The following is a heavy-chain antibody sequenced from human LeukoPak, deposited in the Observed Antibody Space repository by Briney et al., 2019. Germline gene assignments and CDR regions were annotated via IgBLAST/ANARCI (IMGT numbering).Heavy chain of an antibody. CDR2: IKSKADGETT. V-gene: IGHV3-15*01. Sequence: GGSLRLSCAASGFTFTHAWMTWVRQAPGKGLEWVGRIKSKADGETTDYAAPVKGRFFMSRDDSKAALFLQMNYLETEDTAVYYCTTDLGITMIRGVIVSWGQGTLVTVSS. CDR3: TTDLGITMIRGVIVS. J-gene: IGHJ4*02. CDR1: GFTFTHAW. D-gene: IGHD3-10*01.